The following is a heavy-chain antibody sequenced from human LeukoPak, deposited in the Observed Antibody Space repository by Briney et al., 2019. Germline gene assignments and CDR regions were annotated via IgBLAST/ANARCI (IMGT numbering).Heavy chain of an antibody. V-gene: IGHV1-8*03. CDR1: GYTFTSYD. D-gene: IGHD2-2*01. CDR3: ARGAGYCGSTSCSLGY. J-gene: IGHJ4*02. CDR2: MNPNSGNT. Sequence: ASVKVSCKASGYTFTSYDINWVRQATGQGLEWMGWMNPNSGNTGYAQKFQGRVTITRNTSISTAYMELSSLRSEDTAVYYCARGAGYCGSTSCSLGYWGQGTLVTVS.